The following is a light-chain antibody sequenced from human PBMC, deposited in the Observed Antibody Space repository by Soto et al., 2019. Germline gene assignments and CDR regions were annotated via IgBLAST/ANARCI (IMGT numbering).Light chain of an antibody. CDR3: QQFEKWPFT. V-gene: IGKV3-15*01. CDR2: AAS. J-gene: IGKJ2*01. Sequence: EIVMTQSPGTLSVSLGERVTLSCRASQSVSRNLAWYQQRPGQVPRLLFYAASTRATDVPGTFSGSGSGTEFTLTISSLQPEDVAAYYCQQFEKWPFTFGQGTKLEIK. CDR1: QSVSRN.